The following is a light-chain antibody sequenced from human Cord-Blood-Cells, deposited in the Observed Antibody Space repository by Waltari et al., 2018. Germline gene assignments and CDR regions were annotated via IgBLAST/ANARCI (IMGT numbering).Light chain of an antibody. Sequence: QSALTQPASVSGSTGQSITISCTGTRSDVGSYNLFSWYQQHPGKAPKPMIYEGSKRPSGVSNRFSGSKSGNTASLTISGLQAEDEADYYCCSYAGSSTWVFGGGTKLTVL. CDR1: RSDVGSYNL. V-gene: IGLV2-23*01. CDR3: CSYAGSSTWV. CDR2: EGS. J-gene: IGLJ3*02.